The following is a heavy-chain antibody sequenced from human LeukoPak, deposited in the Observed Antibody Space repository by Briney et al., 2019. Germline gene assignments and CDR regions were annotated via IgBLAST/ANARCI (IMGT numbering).Heavy chain of an antibody. D-gene: IGHD1-14*01. CDR2: ISGGGDNT. V-gene: IGHV3-23*01. Sequence: GGSLRLSCAASGFSFSSYAMSWVRHAPGKGLEWLSGISGGGDNTYYADSVKGRFTISRDNSKNTVYLQMDSLRADDTALYYCAKAPYNTYMDGFDLWGQGTLVTVSS. CDR3: AKAPYNTYMDGFDL. CDR1: GFSFSSYA. J-gene: IGHJ5*02.